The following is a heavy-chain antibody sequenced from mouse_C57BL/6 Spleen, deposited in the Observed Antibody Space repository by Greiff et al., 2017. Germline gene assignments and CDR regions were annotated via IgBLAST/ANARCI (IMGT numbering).Heavy chain of an antibody. CDR3: ARFYDGIYQYFDV. Sequence: QVQLKQPGAELVKPGASVKLSCKASGYTFTSYWMHWVKQRPGRGLEWIGRIDPNSGGTKYNDKFKSKATLTVDKPSSTAYMQLSSLTSEDSAVYYCARFYDGIYQYFDVWGTGTTVTVSS. V-gene: IGHV1-72*01. D-gene: IGHD2-3*01. CDR2: IDPNSGGT. J-gene: IGHJ1*03. CDR1: GYTFTSYW.